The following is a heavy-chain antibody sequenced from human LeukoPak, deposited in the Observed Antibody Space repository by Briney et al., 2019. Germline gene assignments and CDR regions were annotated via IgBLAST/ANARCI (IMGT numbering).Heavy chain of an antibody. Sequence: SGGSLRLSCTASGLSLNNYAMSWVRQVPGKGLEWVSASSSSDDGKWYAESVRGRFTISRDTSKNTVYLQMNSLRVDDTAVYYCAKDFAYRFLEWPHGLDYWGQGILVTVSS. CDR1: GLSLNNYA. CDR3: AKDFAYRFLEWPHGLDY. CDR2: SSSSDDGK. D-gene: IGHD3-3*01. J-gene: IGHJ4*02. V-gene: IGHV3-23*01.